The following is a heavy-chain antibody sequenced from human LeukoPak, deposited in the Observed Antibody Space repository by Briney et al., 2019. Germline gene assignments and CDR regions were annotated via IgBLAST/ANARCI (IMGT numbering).Heavy chain of an antibody. D-gene: IGHD2-15*01. CDR2: IYYSGST. CDR1: GGFMSSYY. Sequence: SETLSLTCTVSGGFMSSYYWSWIRQPPGKELEWIGYIYYSGSTNYNPSLRSRVTISVDTSKNQFSLKLSSVIAADTAVYYCARRLRAGMDVWGQGTTVTVSS. J-gene: IGHJ6*02. CDR3: ARRLRAGMDV. V-gene: IGHV4-59*01.